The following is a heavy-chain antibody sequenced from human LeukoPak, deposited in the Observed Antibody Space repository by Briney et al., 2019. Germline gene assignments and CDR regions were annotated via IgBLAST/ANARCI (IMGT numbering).Heavy chain of an antibody. V-gene: IGHV3-48*01. CDR1: GFTFSSYS. CDR2: ISSSSSTI. CDR3: AKDNDYGDY. Sequence: SGGSLRLSCAASGFTFSSYSMNWVRQAPGKGLEWVSYISSSSSTIYYADSVKGRFTISRDNSKNTLYLQMNSLRAEDTAVYYCAKDNDYGDYWGQGTLVTVSS. J-gene: IGHJ4*02.